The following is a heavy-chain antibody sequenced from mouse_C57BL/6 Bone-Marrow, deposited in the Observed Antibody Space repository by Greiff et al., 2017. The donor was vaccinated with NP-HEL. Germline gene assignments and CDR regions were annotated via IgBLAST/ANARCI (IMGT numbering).Heavy chain of an antibody. V-gene: IGHV1-75*01. CDR2: IFPGSGST. CDR3: ARWARPYGSSYDYAMDY. D-gene: IGHD1-1*01. J-gene: IGHJ4*01. CDR1: GYTFTDYY. Sequence: QVQLKQSGPELVKPGASVKISCKASGYTFTDYYINWVKQRPGQGLEWIGWIFPGSGSTYYNEKFKGKATLTVVQSSSTAYMLLSSLTSEDSAVYFCARWARPYGSSYDYAMDYWGQGTSVTVSS.